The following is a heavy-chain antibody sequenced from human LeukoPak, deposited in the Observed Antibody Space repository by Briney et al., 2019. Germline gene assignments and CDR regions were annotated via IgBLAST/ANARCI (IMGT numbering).Heavy chain of an antibody. V-gene: IGHV1-8*01. J-gene: IGHJ4*02. CDR1: GYTFSSYD. Sequence: ASVKVSCKASGYTFSSYDINWVRQATGQGLEWMGWMNPKSGHTGYAQKFQGRVSLTRDLSINTAHMDLSSLTSEDTAVYYCARGLYWGQGTLVTVSS. CDR3: ARGLY. CDR2: MNPKSGHT.